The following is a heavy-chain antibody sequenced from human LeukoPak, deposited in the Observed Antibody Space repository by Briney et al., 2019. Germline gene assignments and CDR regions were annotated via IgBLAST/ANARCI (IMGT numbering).Heavy chain of an antibody. CDR2: IYYSGST. V-gene: IGHV4-39*01. Sequence: PSETLSLTCTVSGGSISSSSYYWGWIRQPPGKGLEWIGSIYYSGSTYYSPSLKSRVTIFVDTSKNQFSLKLSSVTAADTAVYYCARQGYAGMDVWGQGTTVTVSS. CDR3: ARQGYAGMDV. CDR1: GGSISSSSYY. J-gene: IGHJ6*02. D-gene: IGHD1-1*01.